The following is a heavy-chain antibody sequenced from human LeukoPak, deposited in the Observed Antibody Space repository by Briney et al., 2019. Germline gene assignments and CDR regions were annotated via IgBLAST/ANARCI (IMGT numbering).Heavy chain of an antibody. Sequence: PGGSLRLSCVVSGFTFSSYAMSWVRQAPGKGLEWVSGISGGGVSTYYADSVQGRFTISRDNSKNTLSLQMNSLRAEDTAVYYCAKDVSKPVAATFDYWGQGTLLTVSS. CDR3: AKDVSKPVAATFDY. CDR1: GFTFSSYA. D-gene: IGHD6-19*01. CDR2: ISGGGVST. V-gene: IGHV3-23*01. J-gene: IGHJ4*02.